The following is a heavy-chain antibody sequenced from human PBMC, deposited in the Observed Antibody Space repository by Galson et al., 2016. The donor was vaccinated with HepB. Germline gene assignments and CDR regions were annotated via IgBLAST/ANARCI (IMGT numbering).Heavy chain of an antibody. CDR3: ARVNSHYYYYYGLDV. V-gene: IGHV4-39*07. D-gene: IGHD5-24*01. Sequence: WVRQAPGKGLEWIGSIYHRGYTYYNPSLKSRVTISVDTSKNQFSLNLSSMTAADTAIYYCARVNSHYYYYYGLDVWGQGTTITVSS. J-gene: IGHJ6*02. CDR2: IYHRGYT.